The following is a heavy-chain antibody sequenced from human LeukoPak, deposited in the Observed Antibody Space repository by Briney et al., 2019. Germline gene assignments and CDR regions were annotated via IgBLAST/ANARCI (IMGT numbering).Heavy chain of an antibody. CDR1: GFTFSSYG. CDR3: AKDRGEQWLVTSFDY. V-gene: IGHV3-30*18. J-gene: IGHJ4*02. D-gene: IGHD6-19*01. Sequence: GGSLRLSCAASGFTFSSYGMHWIRQAPGKGLEWVAVISYDGSNKYYVDSVKGRFTISKDNSKNTLYLQMNSLRPEDTAVYYCAKDRGEQWLVTSFDYWGQGTLVTVSS. CDR2: ISYDGSNK.